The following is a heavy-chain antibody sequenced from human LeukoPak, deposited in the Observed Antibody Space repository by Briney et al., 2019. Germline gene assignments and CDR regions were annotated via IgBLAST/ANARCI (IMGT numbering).Heavy chain of an antibody. V-gene: IGHV4-34*01. Sequence: PSETLSLTSAVYAGSFCGYYWSWLRQPPGQGLEWSGEINNSGSTNYNPSLKSRVTISVDTSKNQFSLKLSSVTAADTAVYYCARVFGYSYGYRFDYWGQGTLVTVSS. J-gene: IGHJ4*02. D-gene: IGHD5-18*01. CDR3: ARVFGYSYGYRFDY. CDR1: AGSFCGYY. CDR2: INNSGST.